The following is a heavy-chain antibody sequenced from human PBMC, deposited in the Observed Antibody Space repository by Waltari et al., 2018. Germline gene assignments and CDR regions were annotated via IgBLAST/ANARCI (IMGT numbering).Heavy chain of an antibody. CDR3: ARDRGPGEYYYGMDV. J-gene: IGHJ6*02. Sequence: QVQLQESGPGLVKSSPTLSLTCTVSGGSIRSGDHYWNWIRQSPGKGLEWIGYVYYTGSTYYNPSLKSRLNISVDTSKSQFTLSLYSVTAADTAVYYCARDRGPGEYYYGMDVWGQGTTVIVSS. D-gene: IGHD2-15*01. CDR2: VYYTGST. V-gene: IGHV4-30-4*01. CDR1: GGSIRSGDHY.